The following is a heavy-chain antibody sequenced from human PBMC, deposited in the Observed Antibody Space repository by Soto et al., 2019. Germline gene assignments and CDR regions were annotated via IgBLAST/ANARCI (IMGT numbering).Heavy chain of an antibody. V-gene: IGHV2-26*01. CDR3: ARVSKSTDSFEC. J-gene: IGHJ4*02. CDR1: GFSLSNATMA. D-gene: IGHD3-16*01. CDR2: IFSNDEK. Sequence: QVTLKESGPVLVKPTETLTLTCSVSGFSLSNATMAVGWLRQPPGKALEWLAHIFSNDEKFYSRSLTSRLTISNVTSKRQVVFIMSTVEPVETAIYCGARVSKSTDSFECWGQGTLVTVPS.